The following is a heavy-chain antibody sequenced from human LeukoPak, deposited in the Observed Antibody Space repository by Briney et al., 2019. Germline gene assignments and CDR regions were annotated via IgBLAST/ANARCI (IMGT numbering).Heavy chain of an antibody. Sequence: ASVKVSCKASGYTFTNYAMHWVRQAPGQRLEWMGWINAGNGNTKYSQEFQGRVTFARDTSASTAYMELSSLRSEDTAVYYCARGPAAGYWGQGTLVTVSS. V-gene: IGHV1-3*03. J-gene: IGHJ4*02. D-gene: IGHD6-13*01. CDR2: INAGNGNT. CDR3: ARGPAAGY. CDR1: GYTFTNYA.